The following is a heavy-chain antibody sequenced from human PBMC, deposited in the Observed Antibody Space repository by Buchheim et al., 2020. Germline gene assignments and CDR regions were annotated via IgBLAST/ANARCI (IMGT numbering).Heavy chain of an antibody. J-gene: IGHJ4*02. Sequence: EVRLVQSGAAVKKPGESLKISCKGFGYSFTNYWIRWVRQMPGKGLEWMGIVYPGDSDTRNSPSFQGQVTIPADKSNSTAYPQWSSLEASDTAMYYCAKQDPITGTSWDWGQGTL. D-gene: IGHD1-20*01. V-gene: IGHV5-51*01. CDR2: VYPGDSDT. CDR3: AKQDPITGTSWD. CDR1: GYSFTNYW.